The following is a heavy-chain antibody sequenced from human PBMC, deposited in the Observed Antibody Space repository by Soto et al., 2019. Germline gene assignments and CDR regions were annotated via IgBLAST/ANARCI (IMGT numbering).Heavy chain of an antibody. Sequence: ASVKVSCKASGYTFTGYYMHCVRQAPGQGLEWMGWINPNSGGTNYAQKFQGRVTMTRDTSISTAYMELSRLRSDDTAVYYCARIGGGNYYDSSGYLYWGQGTLVTVSS. V-gene: IGHV1-2*02. J-gene: IGHJ4*02. D-gene: IGHD3-22*01. CDR3: ARIGGGNYYDSSGYLY. CDR1: GYTFTGYY. CDR2: INPNSGGT.